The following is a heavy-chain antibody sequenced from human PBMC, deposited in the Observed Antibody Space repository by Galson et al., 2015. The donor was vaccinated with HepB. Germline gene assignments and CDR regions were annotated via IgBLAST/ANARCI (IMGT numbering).Heavy chain of an antibody. J-gene: IGHJ6*02. D-gene: IGHD2-2*01. Sequence: SVKVSCKASGGTFRRNTISWVRQAPGQGLEWMGRIIPILGIANYAQKFQGRVTITADKSTSTAYMELSSLRSEDTAVYYCARELAGSRGGMDVWGQGTTVTVSS. CDR1: GGTFRRNT. CDR2: IIPILGIA. CDR3: ARELAGSRGGMDV. V-gene: IGHV1-69*04.